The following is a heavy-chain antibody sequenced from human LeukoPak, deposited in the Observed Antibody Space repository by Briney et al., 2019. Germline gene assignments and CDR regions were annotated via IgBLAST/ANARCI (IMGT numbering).Heavy chain of an antibody. D-gene: IGHD4-23*01. V-gene: IGHV1-2*02. Sequence: ASVKVSCKASGYTFTGYYMHWVRQAPGQGLEWMGWINPNSGGTNYAQKFQGRVTMTRDTSISTAYMELSRLRSDDTAVYYCARATTVVTPFDYWGQGTLVTVSS. CDR2: INPNSGGT. CDR1: GYTFTGYY. J-gene: IGHJ4*02. CDR3: ARATTVVTPFDY.